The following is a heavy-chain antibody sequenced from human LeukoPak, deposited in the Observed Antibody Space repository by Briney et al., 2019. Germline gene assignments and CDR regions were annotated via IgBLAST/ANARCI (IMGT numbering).Heavy chain of an antibody. Sequence: GGSLRLSCAASGFTFDDYAMHWVRQAPGKGLEWVSGISWSSGSIGYADSVKGRFTISRDNAKNSLYLQMNSLRAEDTALYYCAKDKGTAMVRSYFDYWGQGTLVTVSS. D-gene: IGHD5-18*01. CDR3: AKDKGTAMVRSYFDY. CDR1: GFTFDDYA. V-gene: IGHV3-9*01. CDR2: ISWSSGSI. J-gene: IGHJ4*02.